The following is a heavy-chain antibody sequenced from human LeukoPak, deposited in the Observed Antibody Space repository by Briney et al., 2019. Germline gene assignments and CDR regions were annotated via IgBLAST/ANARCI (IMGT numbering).Heavy chain of an antibody. V-gene: IGHV3-7*01. CDR3: ARENGYCSGSDCYSYFDS. J-gene: IGHJ4*02. CDR2: IKKTGIET. D-gene: IGHD2-15*01. CDR1: GFSMSIHW. Sequence: GGSLRLSCVVSGFSMSIHWMSWVRQAPGKGLEWVAYIKKTGIETYYLDSVKGRFTITRDNNRNSLFLQMYSLRAEDTAVYFCARENGYCSGSDCYSYFDSWGQGTLVTVSS.